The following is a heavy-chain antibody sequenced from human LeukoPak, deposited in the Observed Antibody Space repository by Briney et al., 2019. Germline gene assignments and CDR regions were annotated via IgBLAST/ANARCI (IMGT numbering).Heavy chain of an antibody. CDR2: IYYTGRT. V-gene: IGHV4-39*01. CDR3: AHSLGSKTWMWNWFDH. Sequence: PSETLSLTCTVSGVSITSSWHSWGWIRQPPGKGLEWTGTIYYTGRTYYNPSLQSRITISVDTSRNQFSLNLSSVTAADTAVYYCAHSLGSKTWMWNWFDHWGQGTLVTVSS. D-gene: IGHD2-15*01. J-gene: IGHJ5*02. CDR1: GVSITSSWHS.